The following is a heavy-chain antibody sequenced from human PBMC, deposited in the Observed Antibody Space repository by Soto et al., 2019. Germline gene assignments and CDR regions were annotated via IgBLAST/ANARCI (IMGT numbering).Heavy chain of an antibody. V-gene: IGHV3-33*01. CDR1: GFTFSSYG. CDR3: ARETDKAFDI. J-gene: IGHJ3*02. CDR2: IWYDGSNK. Sequence: QVQLVESGGGVVQPGRSLRLSCAASGFTFSSYGMHWVRQAPGKGLEWVAAIWYDGSNKYYADSVKGRFTISRDNSKNTLYLQMNSLRAEDTAVYYCARETDKAFDIWGQGTMVTVSS. D-gene: IGHD2-15*01.